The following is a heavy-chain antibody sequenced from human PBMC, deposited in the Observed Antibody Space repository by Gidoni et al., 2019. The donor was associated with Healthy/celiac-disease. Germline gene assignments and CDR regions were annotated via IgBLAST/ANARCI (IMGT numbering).Heavy chain of an antibody. CDR3: ARGNWDTGYFDY. Sequence: QLQLQESGSGLVKPSQTLSLTCAVSGGSISSGGYSWRWIRQPPGKGLEWIGYIYHSGSTYYNPSLKSRVTISVDRSKNQFSLKLSSVTAADTAVYYCARGNWDTGYFDYWGQGTLVTVSS. CDR2: IYHSGST. J-gene: IGHJ4*02. V-gene: IGHV4-30-2*01. CDR1: GGSISSGGYS. D-gene: IGHD7-27*01.